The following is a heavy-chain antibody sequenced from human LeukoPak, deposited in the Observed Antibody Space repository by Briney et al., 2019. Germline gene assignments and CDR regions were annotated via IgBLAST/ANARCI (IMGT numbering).Heavy chain of an antibody. CDR3: VRDDDYIEMGV. CDR2: IIPIFGTA. CDR1: GGTFSSYA. V-gene: IGHV1-69*05. J-gene: IGHJ6*04. D-gene: IGHD4-11*01. Sequence: GASVKVSCKASGGTFSSYAISWVRQAPGQGLEWMGGIIPIFGTANYAQKFQGRVTMTRDTSISTAYMELRSLRSDDTAVYYCVRDDDYIEMGVWGKGTTATVSS.